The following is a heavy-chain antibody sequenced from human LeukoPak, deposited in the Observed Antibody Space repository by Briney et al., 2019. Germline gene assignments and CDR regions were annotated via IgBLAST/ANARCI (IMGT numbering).Heavy chain of an antibody. Sequence: SETLSLTCAVYGGSFSGYYWSWIRQPPGKGLEWIGEINHSGSTNYNPSLKSRVTISVDTSKNQFSLKLSSVTAADTAVYYCALHSGSSLGFDYWGQGTLVTVSS. CDR1: GGSFSGYY. J-gene: IGHJ4*02. CDR2: INHSGST. V-gene: IGHV4-34*01. CDR3: ALHSGSSLGFDY. D-gene: IGHD1-26*01.